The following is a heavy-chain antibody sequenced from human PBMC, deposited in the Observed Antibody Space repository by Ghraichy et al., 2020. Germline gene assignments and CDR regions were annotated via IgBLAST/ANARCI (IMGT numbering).Heavy chain of an antibody. CDR2: IYNNGGT. J-gene: IGHJ5*02. D-gene: IGHD6-13*01. CDR1: GGSIGSPTYY. CDR3: ARGGIAAYNWFDP. Sequence: SETLSLTCSVSGGSIGSPTYYWNWIRRPAGRGLEWIGRIYNNGGTNYNTSLKSPVTISVEPSKNPFSLHLSSVTAADTAVYYCARGGIAAYNWFDPWGQGTLVTVSP. V-gene: IGHV4-61*02.